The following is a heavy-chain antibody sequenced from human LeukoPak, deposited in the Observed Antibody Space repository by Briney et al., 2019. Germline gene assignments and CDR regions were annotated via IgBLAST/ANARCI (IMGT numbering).Heavy chain of an antibody. J-gene: IGHJ5*02. D-gene: IGHD1-26*01. CDR2: INHRGDT. Sequence: SETLSLTCAVYGGSFSAYYWSWIRQSPGKGLEWIAEINHRGDTNYNPSVKSRVSISVDTSKNQFPLKVTSLTAADTAVYYCASEGGGFDPWGQGTLVTVSS. V-gene: IGHV4-34*01. CDR3: ASEGGGFDP. CDR1: GGSFSAYY.